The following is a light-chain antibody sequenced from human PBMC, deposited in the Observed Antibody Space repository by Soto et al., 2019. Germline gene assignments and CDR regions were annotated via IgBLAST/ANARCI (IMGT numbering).Light chain of an antibody. J-gene: IGKJ5*01. Sequence: IVMTQSPSTLSVSPGDTANVSCMASQRIGGNLAWYQQKPGQAPRLLIFRASSRATGVPARFSASGSGTEFTLTISGLQYEDFATYYCQQANSFPITFGQGTRLEI. CDR1: QRIGGN. CDR2: RAS. CDR3: QQANSFPIT. V-gene: IGKV3-15*01.